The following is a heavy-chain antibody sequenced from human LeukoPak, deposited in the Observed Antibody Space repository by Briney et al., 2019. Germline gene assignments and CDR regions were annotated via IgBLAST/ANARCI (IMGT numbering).Heavy chain of an antibody. J-gene: IGHJ5*02. CDR2: IWYEATNK. Sequence: PGGSLRLSCAGSGFTFSNYGMHWVRQAPGKGLEWVAVIWYEATNKYYADSVKGRFTISRDNSKNTLYLQMDSLRAEDTAMYYCARQGGLGNYATGSWFDPWGQGTLVTVPS. CDR1: GFTFSNYG. CDR3: ARQGGLGNYATGSWFDP. D-gene: IGHD1-7*01. V-gene: IGHV3-33*01.